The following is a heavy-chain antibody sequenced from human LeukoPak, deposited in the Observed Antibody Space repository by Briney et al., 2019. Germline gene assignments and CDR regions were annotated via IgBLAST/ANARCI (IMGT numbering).Heavy chain of an antibody. CDR2: ISSSSSYI. CDR3: ARETYCTSTNCPIGDYFDY. J-gene: IGHJ4*02. Sequence: SCKASGYTFTSYDINWVRQAPGKGLEWVSSISSSSSYIYYADSVKGRFTISRDNAKNSLYLQMNSLRAEDTAVYYCARETYCTSTNCPIGDYFDYWGQGTLVTVSS. D-gene: IGHD2-2*01. V-gene: IGHV3-21*01. CDR1: GYTFTSYD.